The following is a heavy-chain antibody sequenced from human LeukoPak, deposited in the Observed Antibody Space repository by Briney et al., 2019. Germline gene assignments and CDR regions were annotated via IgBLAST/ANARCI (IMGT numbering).Heavy chain of an antibody. D-gene: IGHD1-1*01. CDR2: INHSGSN. CDR3: TITTGTTLGLMDY. CDR1: GGSFSGYY. J-gene: IGHJ4*02. Sequence: PSGTLSLTCAVYGGSFSGYYWRWIRQPPGKGLEWIGEINHSGSNNYNPPLKSRVTISVGTSKNQLSLKMSSVTAADTAVYYCTITTGTTLGLMDYWGQGTLVTVSS. V-gene: IGHV4-34*01.